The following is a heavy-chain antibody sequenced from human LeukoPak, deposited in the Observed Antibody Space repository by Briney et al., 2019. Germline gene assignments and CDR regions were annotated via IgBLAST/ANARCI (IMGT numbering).Heavy chain of an antibody. J-gene: IGHJ3*02. CDR3: ASNTLPVGLGAFDI. V-gene: IGHV1-2*02. CDR1: GYTFTGYY. CDR2: INPNSGGT. D-gene: IGHD2-15*01. Sequence: ASVKVSCKASGYTFTGYYMHWVRQAPGQGLEWMGWINPNSGGTNYAQKFQGRVTMTRDTSISTAYMELSRLRSDDTAVYYCASNTLPVGLGAFDIWGQGTMVTVSS.